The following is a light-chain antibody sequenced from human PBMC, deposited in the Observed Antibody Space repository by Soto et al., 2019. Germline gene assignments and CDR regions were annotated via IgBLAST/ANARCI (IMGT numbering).Light chain of an antibody. V-gene: IGKV1-33*01. CDR1: QDIRNF. J-gene: IGKJ1*01. Sequence: DIQMTQSPSSLSASVGDRVTITCQASQDIRNFLNWYQKKPGRAPKLLIYAASNLERGVPSRFSGSGSGTYFTFTISSLQPEDFATYFCQQYDYLPRWTFGQGTKVDIK. CDR2: AAS. CDR3: QQYDYLPRWT.